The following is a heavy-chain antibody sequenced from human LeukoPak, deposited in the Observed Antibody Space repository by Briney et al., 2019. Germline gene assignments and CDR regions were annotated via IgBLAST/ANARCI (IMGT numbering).Heavy chain of an antibody. D-gene: IGHD6-13*01. CDR3: ARSPRNPAAGTAFDY. Sequence: PGGSLRLCCAASGFTFSSYWMHWVRQAPGKGLVWVSHINSDGSSTSYADSVKGRFTISRDNAKNTLYLQMNSLRAEDTAVYYCARSPRNPAAGTAFDYWGQGTLVTVSS. CDR2: INSDGSST. V-gene: IGHV3-74*01. J-gene: IGHJ4*02. CDR1: GFTFSSYW.